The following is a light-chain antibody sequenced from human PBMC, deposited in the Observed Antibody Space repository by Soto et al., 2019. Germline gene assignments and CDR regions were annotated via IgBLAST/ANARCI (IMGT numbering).Light chain of an antibody. V-gene: IGLV2-14*01. CDR1: IHDVGAYNL. Sequence: QCVLTQPASVSGSPGQSITISCARTIHDVGAYNLVSWYQQYPGRAPQLILYEVRNRPSGISFRFSGFKSGNTASLTISGLQAEDEADYYCSSFTSKSTLIFGGGTKVTVL. CDR2: EVR. J-gene: IGLJ2*01. CDR3: SSFTSKSTLI.